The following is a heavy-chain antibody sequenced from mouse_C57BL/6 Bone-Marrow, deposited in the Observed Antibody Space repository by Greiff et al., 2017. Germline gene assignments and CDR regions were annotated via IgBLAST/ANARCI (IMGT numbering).Heavy chain of an antibody. CDR3: ARDDDAMDY. J-gene: IGHJ4*01. CDR2: INPNNGGT. Sequence: VQLQQSGPELVKPGASVKISCKASGYTFTDYYMNWVKQSHGKSLEWIGDINPNNGGTSYNQKFKGKATLTVDKSSSTAYMELRSLTSEDSAVYYCARDDDAMDYWGQGTSVTVSS. V-gene: IGHV1-26*01. CDR1: GYTFTDYY. D-gene: IGHD2-3*01.